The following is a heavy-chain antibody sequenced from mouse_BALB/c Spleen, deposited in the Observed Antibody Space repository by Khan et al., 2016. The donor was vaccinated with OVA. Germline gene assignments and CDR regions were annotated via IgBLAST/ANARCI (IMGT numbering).Heavy chain of an antibody. Sequence: QIQLVQSGAELARPGASGKMSCTASGYTFTSYTIHWIQLRPGQGLEWIGFINPSNGYTNYNQTFKDKATLTADKSSTTVYMQLSSLTSDDSAVXNRVRGGAYHRNDDWFAYWGQGTLVTVAA. CDR3: VRGGAYHRNDDWFAY. CDR2: INPSNGYT. J-gene: IGHJ3*01. D-gene: IGHD2-14*01. V-gene: IGHV1-4*01. CDR1: GYTFTSYT.